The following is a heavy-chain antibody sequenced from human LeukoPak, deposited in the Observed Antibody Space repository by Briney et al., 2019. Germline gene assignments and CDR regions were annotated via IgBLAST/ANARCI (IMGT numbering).Heavy chain of an antibody. V-gene: IGHV5-51*01. CDR1: GYSFTSYW. J-gene: IGHJ6*02. Sequence: GESLKISCQGSGYSFTSYWIGWVRQMPGKGLEWMGIIYPGDSDTRYSPSFQGQVTISADKSISTAYLQWSSLKASDTAMYYCARVLQWLVRGEGYYYYGMDVWGQGTTVTVSS. CDR2: IYPGDSDT. D-gene: IGHD6-19*01. CDR3: ARVLQWLVRGEGYYYYGMDV.